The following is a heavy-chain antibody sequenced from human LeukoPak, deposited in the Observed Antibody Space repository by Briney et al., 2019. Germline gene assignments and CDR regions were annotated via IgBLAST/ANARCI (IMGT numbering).Heavy chain of an antibody. CDR2: INPSGGST. CDR1: GYTFTSYY. J-gene: IGHJ3*02. Sequence: ASVKVSCKASGYTFTSYYMHWVRQAPGQGLEWMGIINPSGGSTSYAQKFQGRVTMTRDTSTSTVYMEPSSLRSEDTAVYYCARDLGYCSGGSCYGAFDIWGQGTMVTVSS. V-gene: IGHV1-46*01. CDR3: ARDLGYCSGGSCYGAFDI. D-gene: IGHD2-15*01.